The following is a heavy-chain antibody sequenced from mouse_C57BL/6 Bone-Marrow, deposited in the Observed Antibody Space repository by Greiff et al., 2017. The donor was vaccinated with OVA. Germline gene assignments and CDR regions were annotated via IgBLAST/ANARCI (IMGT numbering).Heavy chain of an antibody. D-gene: IGHD2-1*01. CDR1: GYTFTDYY. CDR2: INPNNGGT. CDR3: ARPYGNYLWYFDY. Sequence: VQLQQSGPELVKPGASVKISCKASGYTFTDYYMNWVKQSHGKSLEWIGDINPNNGGTSYNQKFKGKATLTVDKSSSTAYMELRSLTSEDSAVYYCARPYGNYLWYFDYWGQGTTLTVSS. V-gene: IGHV1-26*01. J-gene: IGHJ2*01.